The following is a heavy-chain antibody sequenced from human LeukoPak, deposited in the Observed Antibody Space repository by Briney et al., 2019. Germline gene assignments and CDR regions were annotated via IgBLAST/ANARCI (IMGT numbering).Heavy chain of an antibody. CDR1: GFTFTSHS. D-gene: IGHD3-22*01. CDR3: ATSLVVLITHDVFDI. CDR2: IGSRSTSI. J-gene: IGHJ3*02. V-gene: IGHV3-21*01. Sequence: GGSLRLSCAASGFTFTSHSMNWVRQAPGKGLEWVSSIGSRSTSIYYADSVKGRFTISRDNAKNSLYLQMNSLRAEDTAVYYCATSLVVLITHDVFDIWGQGTMVTVSS.